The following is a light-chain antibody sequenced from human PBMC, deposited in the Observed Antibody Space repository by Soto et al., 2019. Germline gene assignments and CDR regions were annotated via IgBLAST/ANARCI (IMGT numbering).Light chain of an antibody. V-gene: IGLV2-23*02. Sequence: QSVLTQPASVSGSPGQSITISCTGTSSDVGSYNLVSWYQHHPGKAPKLIIYEVTRRPSGISNRFSGSKSGNTVSLTISGLQAEDEADYYCCSYAGSNAYVFGTGTKVTVL. J-gene: IGLJ1*01. CDR2: EVT. CDR1: SSDVGSYNL. CDR3: CSYAGSNAYV.